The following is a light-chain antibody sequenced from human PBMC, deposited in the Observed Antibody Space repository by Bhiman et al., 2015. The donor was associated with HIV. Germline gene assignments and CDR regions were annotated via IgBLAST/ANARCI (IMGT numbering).Light chain of an antibody. V-gene: IGLV2-23*02. CDR1: SHDVGGHDY. Sequence: QSALTQPASVSGSPGQSITISCTGSSHDVGGHDYVSWYQQHPGNAPKLLIYHVTRRPSGVSNRFSGSKSGNTASLTISGLQTEDEADYYCCSYAGSTTYVFGTGTKVTVL. J-gene: IGLJ1*01. CDR3: CSYAGSTTYV. CDR2: HVT.